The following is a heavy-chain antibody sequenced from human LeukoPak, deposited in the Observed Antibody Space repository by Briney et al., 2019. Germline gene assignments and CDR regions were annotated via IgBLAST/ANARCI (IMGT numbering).Heavy chain of an antibody. J-gene: IGHJ4*02. CDR2: IKDKPNSYAT. V-gene: IGHV3-73*01. CDR1: GFTFSGSA. D-gene: IGHD6-19*01. Sequence: PGGSLRLSCAASGFTFSGSAMHWVRQASGKGLEWVGRIKDKPNSYATAYAASVRGRFTISRDNSKNTLYLQMNSLRAEDTAVYYCASWNQYSSGWYGPELSDYWGQGTLVTVSS. CDR3: ASWNQYSSGWYGPELSDY.